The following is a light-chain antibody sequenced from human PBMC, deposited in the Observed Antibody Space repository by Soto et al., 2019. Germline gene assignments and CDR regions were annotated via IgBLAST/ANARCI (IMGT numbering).Light chain of an antibody. CDR1: QSVSNNY. CDR2: GSS. CDR3: QQYGSSPPYT. J-gene: IGKJ2*01. Sequence: EVVLTQSPGTLSLSPGERATLSCSASQSVSNNYFAWYQQKPGQAPRLLIFGSSDRATGIPDRFSGSGSWTDFNLTISSLEPEAFAVYYCQQYGSSPPYTFGQGTKLEIK. V-gene: IGKV3-20*01.